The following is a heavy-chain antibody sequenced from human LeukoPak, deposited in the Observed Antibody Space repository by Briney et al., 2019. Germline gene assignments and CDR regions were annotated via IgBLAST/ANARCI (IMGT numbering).Heavy chain of an antibody. CDR3: ASLAVAGRKAFDI. J-gene: IGHJ3*02. V-gene: IGHV4-61*02. CDR1: GGSISSGSYY. CDR2: IYTSGST. D-gene: IGHD6-19*01. Sequence: PSETLSLTCTVSGGSISSGSYYWSWIRQPAGKGLEWIGRIYTSGSTNYNPSLKSRVTISVDTSKNQFSLKLSSVTAADTAVHYCASLAVAGRKAFDIWGQGTMVTVSS.